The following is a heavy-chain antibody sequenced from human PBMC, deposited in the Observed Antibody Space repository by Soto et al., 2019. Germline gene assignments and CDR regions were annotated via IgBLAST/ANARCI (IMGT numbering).Heavy chain of an antibody. D-gene: IGHD3-22*01. Sequence: SQTLSLTCAISGDSVSSNSAAWNWIRQSPSRGLEWLGRTYYRSKWYNDYAVSVKSRITINPDTSKNQFSLQLNSVTPEDTAVYYCASGSRHYYDKVYFDYWGQGTLVTVSS. CDR1: GDSVSSNSAA. V-gene: IGHV6-1*01. J-gene: IGHJ4*02. CDR2: TYYRSKWYN. CDR3: ASGSRHYYDKVYFDY.